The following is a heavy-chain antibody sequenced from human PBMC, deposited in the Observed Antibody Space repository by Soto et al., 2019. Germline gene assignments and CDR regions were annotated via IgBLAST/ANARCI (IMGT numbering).Heavy chain of an antibody. V-gene: IGHV4-59*01. CDR2: IYYSGST. CDR1: GGSISSYS. CDR3: ARGTNWFDP. J-gene: IGHJ5*02. Sequence: QVQLQELGPGLAKPSETLSLTCTVSGGSISSYSWSWIRQPPGKGLEWIGYIYYSGSTNYNPSLKSRVTISVDTSKNQFSLKLSSVTAADTAVYYCARGTNWFDPWGQRTLVTVSS.